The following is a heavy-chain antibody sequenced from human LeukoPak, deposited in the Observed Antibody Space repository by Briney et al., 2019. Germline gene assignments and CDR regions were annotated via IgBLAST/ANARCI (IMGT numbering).Heavy chain of an antibody. J-gene: IGHJ4*02. Sequence: GSLSLSCAASGFPFSDSAMHWVRQAPGKGLEWVGRIRNKANSYATTYAASVKDRFTISRNDSKNTAYLQMNSLKIEDTAVYYCARLCSSTSCYINYWGQGTLVTVSS. CDR3: ARLCSSTSCYINY. V-gene: IGHV3-73*01. CDR1: GFPFSDSA. CDR2: IRNKANSYAT. D-gene: IGHD2-2*02.